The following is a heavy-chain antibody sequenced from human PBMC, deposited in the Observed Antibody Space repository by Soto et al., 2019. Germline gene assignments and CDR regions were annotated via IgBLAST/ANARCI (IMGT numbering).Heavy chain of an antibody. CDR2: ISGSGATT. CDR1: GFTFSNYA. V-gene: IGHV3-23*01. J-gene: IGHJ5*02. CDR3: TTRVIVGTTVYFDP. Sequence: PGGSLRLSCAASGFTFSNYAMSWVRQAPGKGLEWVSAISGSGATTYYADSVKGRFTISRDSSKSTLYLQMNSLKTEDTAVYYCTTRVIVGTTVYFDPWGQGTLVTVSS. D-gene: IGHD1-26*01.